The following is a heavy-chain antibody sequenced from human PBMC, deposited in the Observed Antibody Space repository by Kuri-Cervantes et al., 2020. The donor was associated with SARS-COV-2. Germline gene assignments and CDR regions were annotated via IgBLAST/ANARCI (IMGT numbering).Heavy chain of an antibody. V-gene: IGHV3-15*01. Sequence: GESLKISCAASGFTFSNAWMSWVRQAPGKGLERVGRIKSKTDGGTTDYAAPVKGRFTISRDDSKNTLYLQMNSLKTEDTAVYYCTTGADIVVVPAVMGAFDIWGQGTMVTVSS. CDR1: GFTFSNAW. CDR3: TTGADIVVVPAVMGAFDI. J-gene: IGHJ3*02. CDR2: IKSKTDGGTT. D-gene: IGHD2-2*01.